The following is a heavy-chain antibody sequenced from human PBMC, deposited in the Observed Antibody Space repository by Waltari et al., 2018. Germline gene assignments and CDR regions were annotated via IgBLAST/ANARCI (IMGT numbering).Heavy chain of an antibody. CDR1: GGSFSGYY. Sequence: QVQLQQWGAGLLKPSETLSLTCAVYGGSFSGYYWSWIGQPPGKGREWIGEINQSGSTNYNPSLKSRVTISVDTSKNQFSRKLSSGTAADTAVYYCARTLVIMRRGGANYYYYYGMDVWGQGTTVTVSS. CDR3: ARTLVIMRRGGANYYYYYGMDV. V-gene: IGHV4-34*01. D-gene: IGHD3-3*01. CDR2: INQSGST. J-gene: IGHJ6*02.